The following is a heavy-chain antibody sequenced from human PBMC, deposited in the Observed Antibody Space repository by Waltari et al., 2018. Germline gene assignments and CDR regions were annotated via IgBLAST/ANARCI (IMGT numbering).Heavy chain of an antibody. CDR2: MRSKPNNYAP. J-gene: IGHJ4*02. V-gene: IGHV3-73*01. D-gene: IGHD6-13*01. Sequence: EVQVVESGGGLVQPGGSLKLSCVTSGFTFSGSTIHWVRQTSGKVLEWMGRMRSKPNNYAPRYTASVEGRFTISRDDSENTAYLQMSSLMTEDTAVYYCTGGAVTGTDFWGQGTLVTVSS. CDR3: TGGAVTGTDF. CDR1: GFTFSGST.